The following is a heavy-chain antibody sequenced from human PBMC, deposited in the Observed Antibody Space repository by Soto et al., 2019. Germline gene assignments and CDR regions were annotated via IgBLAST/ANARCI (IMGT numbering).Heavy chain of an antibody. Sequence: PSETLSLTCTVSGGSISTYYWSWIRQPPGMGLEWIGYIYHSGTTSYNPSLESRVTISIDTSKKQVSLKLTSVTAADTAVYYCARENLKWFDPWGQGTLVTVYS. CDR3: ARENLKWFDP. D-gene: IGHD3-9*01. CDR2: IYHSGTT. CDR1: GGSISTYY. V-gene: IGHV4-59*01. J-gene: IGHJ5*02.